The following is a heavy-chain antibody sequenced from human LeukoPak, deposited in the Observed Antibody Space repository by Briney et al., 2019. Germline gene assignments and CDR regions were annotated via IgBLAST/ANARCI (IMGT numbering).Heavy chain of an antibody. Sequence: ASVKVSCKASGYTFTGYYMHWVRQAPGQGLEWMGWISAYNGNTNYAQKLQGRVTMTTDTSTSTAYMELRSLRSDDTAVYYCARASIAAAGTPPYFDYWGQGTLVTVSS. CDR2: ISAYNGNT. J-gene: IGHJ4*02. CDR1: GYTFTGYY. V-gene: IGHV1-18*04. D-gene: IGHD6-13*01. CDR3: ARASIAAAGTPPYFDY.